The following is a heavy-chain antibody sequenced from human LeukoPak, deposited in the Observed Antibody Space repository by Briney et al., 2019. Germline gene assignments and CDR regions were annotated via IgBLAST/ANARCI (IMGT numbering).Heavy chain of an antibody. CDR1: GFTFSSYG. Sequence: PGGSLRLSCAASGFTFSSYGMHWVRQAPGKGLEWVAVIWYDGSNKYYADSVKGRFTISRDNSKNTLYLQMNSLRAEDTAVYYCATEGNDSSGYAYFDYWGQGTLVTVSS. V-gene: IGHV3-33*01. D-gene: IGHD3-22*01. CDR2: IWYDGSNK. J-gene: IGHJ4*02. CDR3: ATEGNDSSGYAYFDY.